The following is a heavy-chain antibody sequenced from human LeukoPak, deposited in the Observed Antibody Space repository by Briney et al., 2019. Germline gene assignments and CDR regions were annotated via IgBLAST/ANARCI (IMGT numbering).Heavy chain of an antibody. J-gene: IGHJ4*02. Sequence: ASVKVSCKASGYTFTSYGISWVRQAPGQGLEWMGWISAYNGNTNYAQKLQGRVTMTTDTPTSTAYMELRSLRSDDTAVYYCARDNYYGSGSYYPFPFDYWGQGTLVTVSS. CDR2: ISAYNGNT. D-gene: IGHD3-10*01. V-gene: IGHV1-18*01. CDR3: ARDNYYGSGSYYPFPFDY. CDR1: GYTFTSYG.